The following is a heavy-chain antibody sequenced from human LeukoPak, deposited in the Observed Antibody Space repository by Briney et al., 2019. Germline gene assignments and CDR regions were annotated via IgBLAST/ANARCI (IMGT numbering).Heavy chain of an antibody. D-gene: IGHD4-17*01. CDR1: GFTFATYT. CDR2: ISGSSTYI. CDR3: ARVGKNDYGDYYYFDY. J-gene: IGHJ4*02. Sequence: GGSLRLSCAASGFTFATYTMDWVRRAPGKGLEWVSSISGSSTYIYSADSVRGRFTISRDNAKNSLYLQMNSLRAEDTAVYFCARVGKNDYGDYYYFDYWGQGTLVTVSS. V-gene: IGHV3-21*01.